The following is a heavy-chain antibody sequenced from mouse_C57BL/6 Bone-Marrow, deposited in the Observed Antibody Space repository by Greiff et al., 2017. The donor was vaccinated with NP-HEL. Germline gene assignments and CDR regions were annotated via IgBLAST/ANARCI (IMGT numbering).Heavy chain of an antibody. J-gene: IGHJ2*01. CDR1: GYAFTNYL. CDR3: ARGGELSYTGLDY. CDR2: INPGSGGT. Sequence: VQLQESGAELVRPGASVKVSCKASGYAFTNYLIEWVKQRPGRGLEWIGVINPGSGGTNYNEKFKGKATLTVDKSSSTAYMQLSSLTSEDSAVYYCARGGELSYTGLDYWGQGTTLTVSS. D-gene: IGHD3-2*02. V-gene: IGHV1-54*01.